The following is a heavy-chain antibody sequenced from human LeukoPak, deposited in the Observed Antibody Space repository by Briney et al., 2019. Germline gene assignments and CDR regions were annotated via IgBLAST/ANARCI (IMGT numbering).Heavy chain of an antibody. Sequence: ASVRVSCKASGYTFSSYDVNWVRQATGQGLEWMGWMNPNSGNTGYAQKFQGRVTISRNTSITTAYMELSGLTSEDTAVYYCATYSGYAQWGQGTLVTVSS. D-gene: IGHD5-12*01. J-gene: IGHJ4*02. CDR2: MNPNSGNT. CDR3: ATYSGYAQ. CDR1: GYTFSSYD. V-gene: IGHV1-8*03.